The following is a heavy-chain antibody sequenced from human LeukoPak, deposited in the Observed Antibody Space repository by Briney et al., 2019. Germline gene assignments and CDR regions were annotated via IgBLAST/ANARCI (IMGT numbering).Heavy chain of an antibody. CDR2: INHSGST. Sequence: SETLSLTCAVYGGSFSGYCWSWIRQPPGKGLEWIGEINHSGSTNYNPSLKSRVTISVDTSKNQFSLKLSSVTAADTAVYYCARSHSSGWYLELDPWGQGTLVTVSS. CDR3: ARSHSSGWYLELDP. V-gene: IGHV4-34*01. CDR1: GGSFSGYC. J-gene: IGHJ5*02. D-gene: IGHD6-19*01.